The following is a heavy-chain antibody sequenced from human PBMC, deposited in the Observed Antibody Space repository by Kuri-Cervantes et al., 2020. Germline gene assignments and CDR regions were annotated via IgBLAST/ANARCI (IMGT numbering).Heavy chain of an antibody. CDR2: ISGSGGST. Sequence: GGSLRLSCAASGFTFSSYAMSWVRQAPGKGLEWVSAISGSGGSTYYADSVKGRFTISRDNSKNTLYLQMNSLRAEDTAVYYCARGVAYSSGWYVGPKFDYWGQGTLVTVSS. CDR1: GFTFSSYA. CDR3: ARGVAYSSGWYVGPKFDY. V-gene: IGHV3-23*01. D-gene: IGHD6-19*01. J-gene: IGHJ4*02.